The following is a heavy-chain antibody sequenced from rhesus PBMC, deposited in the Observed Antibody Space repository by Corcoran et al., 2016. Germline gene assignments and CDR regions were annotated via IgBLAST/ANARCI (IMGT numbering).Heavy chain of an antibody. J-gene: IGHJ5-1*01. Sequence: EEQMVESGGGLVQPGGSLRLSCAASGFTFSIYRIHWVRQAPGKGLEWVAVISSDGRNKQYADSVKDRFTISRDNSNNILYLQMNNLKLEDTAVYYCSRFDVWGPGVLVIVSS. CDR2: ISSDGRNK. CDR3: SRFDV. CDR1: GFTFSIYR. V-gene: IGHV3-54*02.